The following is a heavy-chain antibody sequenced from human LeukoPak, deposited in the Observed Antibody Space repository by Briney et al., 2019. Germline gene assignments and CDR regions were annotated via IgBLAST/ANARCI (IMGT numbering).Heavy chain of an antibody. Sequence: SETLSLTCTVSGGSISSSSYYWGWIRQPPGKGLEWIGSIYYSGSTYYNPSLKSRVTISVDTSKNQFSLKLSSVTAADTAVYYCARDRNPYEYNWFDPWGQGTLVTVSS. V-gene: IGHV4-39*07. J-gene: IGHJ5*02. D-gene: IGHD3-3*01. CDR1: GGSISSSSYY. CDR3: ARDRNPYEYNWFDP. CDR2: IYYSGST.